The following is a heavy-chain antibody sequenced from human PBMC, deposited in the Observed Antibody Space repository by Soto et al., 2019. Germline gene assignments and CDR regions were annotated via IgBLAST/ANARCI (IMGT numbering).Heavy chain of an antibody. J-gene: IGHJ3*02. CDR2: MSHSGGT. D-gene: IGHD1-1*01. Sequence: QVQLQQWGAGLLKPSETLSLTCAVYGGFVSSGSYYWSWIRQPPGKGLEWIGEMSHSGGTHFNPSLRSRVTISVDTSKLQFSLKMSSVTAADTALYYCARVERGTATTVVDAFDIWGPGTMVTVSS. V-gene: IGHV4-34*01. CDR1: GGFVSSGSYY. CDR3: ARVERGTATTVVDAFDI.